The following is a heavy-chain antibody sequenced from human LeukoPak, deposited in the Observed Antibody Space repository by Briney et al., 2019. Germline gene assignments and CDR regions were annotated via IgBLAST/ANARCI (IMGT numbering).Heavy chain of an antibody. Sequence: SVKVSCKASGGTFSSYAISWVRQAPGQGLEWMGGIIPIFGTANYAQKFQGRVTITADESTTTAYMELSSLSSEDTAVYYCARVYSNYPSFDYCGEGTPVTASS. CDR3: ARVYSNYPSFDY. CDR2: IIPIFGTA. D-gene: IGHD4-11*01. V-gene: IGHV1-69*13. J-gene: IGHJ4*02. CDR1: GGTFSSYA.